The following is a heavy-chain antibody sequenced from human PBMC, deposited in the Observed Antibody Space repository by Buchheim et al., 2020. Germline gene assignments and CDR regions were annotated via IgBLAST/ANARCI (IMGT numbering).Heavy chain of an antibody. J-gene: IGHJ6*02. V-gene: IGHV3-30*04. D-gene: IGHD3-3*01. CDR1: GFSFSSYV. CDR3: ARPFSIFGGVMQVPDTFGMDV. Sequence: QVQLVESGGGVVQPGRSLRLSCAASGFSFSSYVMHWVRQAPGMGLEWVAVISYDGSNKYYADSVRGRLTISRDNSKNTLYLQMNSLKPEETAVYYCARPFSIFGGVMQVPDTFGMDVWGQGTT. CDR2: ISYDGSNK.